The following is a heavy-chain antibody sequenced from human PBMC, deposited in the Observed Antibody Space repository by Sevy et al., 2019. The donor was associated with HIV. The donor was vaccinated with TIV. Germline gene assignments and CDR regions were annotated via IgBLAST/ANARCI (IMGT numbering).Heavy chain of an antibody. J-gene: IGHJ4*02. CDR2: ISYDGSNK. V-gene: IGHV3-30-3*01. CDR3: ARDHGAACGGVIVPDY. Sequence: GGSLRLSCAASGFTFSSYAMHWVRQAPGKGLEWVAVISYDGSNKYYADSVKGRFTISRDNSKNTLYLQMNSLRAEYTAVYYCARDHGAACGGVIVPDYGGLGTRGTVSS. D-gene: IGHD3-16*02. CDR1: GFTFSSYA.